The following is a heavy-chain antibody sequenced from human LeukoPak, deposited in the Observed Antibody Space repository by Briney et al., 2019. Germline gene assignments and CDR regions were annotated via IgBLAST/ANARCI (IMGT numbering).Heavy chain of an antibody. Sequence: SETLSLTCAVSGGSISSGGYSWSWIRQPPGKGLEWIGYIYHSGSTYYNPSLKSRVTISVDRSKNQFSLKLSSVTAADTAVYYCARSGGDYGDYPFDYWGQGTLVTVSS. CDR3: ARSGGDYGDYPFDY. CDR2: IYHSGST. CDR1: GGSISSGGYS. D-gene: IGHD4-17*01. J-gene: IGHJ4*02. V-gene: IGHV4-30-2*01.